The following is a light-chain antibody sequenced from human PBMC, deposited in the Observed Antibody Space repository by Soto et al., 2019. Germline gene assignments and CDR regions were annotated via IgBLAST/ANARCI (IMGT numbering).Light chain of an antibody. CDR3: DSYAGSNNHV. CDR1: SSDVGRYNF. CDR2: DVN. Sequence: QSALTRPPSASGSPGQSVTISCTGTSSDVGRYNFVSWYQHHPGKAPKLLIYDVNKRPSGVPDRFSGSKSGNTASLTVSGLQAEDEADYYCDSYAGSNNHVFGTGTKLTVL. J-gene: IGLJ1*01. V-gene: IGLV2-8*01.